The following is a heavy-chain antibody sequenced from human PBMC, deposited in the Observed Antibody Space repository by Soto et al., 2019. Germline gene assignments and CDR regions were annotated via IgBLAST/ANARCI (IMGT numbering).Heavy chain of an antibody. CDR2: ISAYNGNT. Sequence: QVQLVQSGAEVKKPGASVKVSCKASGYTFTSYGISWVRQAPGQGLEWMGWISAYNGNTNYAQKLQGRVTMTTDTXXSXASXELRSLRSDDTAVYYCARAFADCSSTSCYFNWFDPWGQGTLVTVSS. V-gene: IGHV1-18*01. CDR1: GYTFTSYG. CDR3: ARAFADCSSTSCYFNWFDP. D-gene: IGHD2-2*01. J-gene: IGHJ5*02.